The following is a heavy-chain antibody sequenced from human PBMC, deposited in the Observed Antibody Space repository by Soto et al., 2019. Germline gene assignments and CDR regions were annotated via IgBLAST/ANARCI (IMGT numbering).Heavy chain of an antibody. Sequence: ASVKVSCKASGYTFTSYAMHWVRQAPGQRLEWMGWINAGNGNTKYSQKFQGRVTLTRDTSASTDYMELSSLRSEDTAVYYCYYNYHGTDVWGQAATVALYS. CDR3: YYNYHGTDV. CDR1: GYTFTSYA. V-gene: IGHV1-3*01. J-gene: IGHJ6*02. CDR2: INAGNGNT.